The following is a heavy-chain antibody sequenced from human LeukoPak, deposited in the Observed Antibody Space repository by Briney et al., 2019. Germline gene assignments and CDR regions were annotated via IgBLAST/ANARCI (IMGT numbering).Heavy chain of an antibody. CDR3: AKDGSFDY. CDR1: GFTFSSYA. D-gene: IGHD2-2*03. V-gene: IGHV3-30*18. CDR2: ISYDGGNK. Sequence: GGSLRLSCAASGFTFSSYAMSWVRQAPGKGLEWVAVISYDGGNKYYADSVKGRFTISRDNSKNTLYLQMNSLRAEDTAVYYCAKDGSFDYWGQGTLVTVSS. J-gene: IGHJ4*02.